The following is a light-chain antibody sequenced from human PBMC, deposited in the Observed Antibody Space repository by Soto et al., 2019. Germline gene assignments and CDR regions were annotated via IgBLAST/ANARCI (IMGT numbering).Light chain of an antibody. Sequence: DIQMTQSPSSLSASVGYSVTITCLASQTISSSLNWYQQKPGNAPNLLIYAASNLQSGVPSRFSGSGSGTDFTLTISSLQPEDFETYYCQQSYSTPYTFGQGIKVDIK. CDR2: AAS. V-gene: IGKV1-39*01. CDR3: QQSYSTPYT. CDR1: QTISSS. J-gene: IGKJ2*01.